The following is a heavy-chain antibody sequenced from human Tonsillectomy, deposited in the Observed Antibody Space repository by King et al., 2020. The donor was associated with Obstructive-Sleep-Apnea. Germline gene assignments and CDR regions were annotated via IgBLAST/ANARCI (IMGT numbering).Heavy chain of an antibody. J-gene: IGHJ3*02. CDR2: IYHSGST. Sequence: QLQESGPGLVKPSETLSLTCTVSDGSISNYYWPWIRQPPGKGLEWIGYIYHSGSTNCNPSLKSRVTVSVATSKNQLSLNLTSVTAADTAVYYCAGGVPRSKLESGWAPFDIWGQGTMVTVSS. CDR1: DGSISNYY. V-gene: IGHV4-59*01. CDR3: AGGVPRSKLESGWAPFDI. D-gene: IGHD6-19*01.